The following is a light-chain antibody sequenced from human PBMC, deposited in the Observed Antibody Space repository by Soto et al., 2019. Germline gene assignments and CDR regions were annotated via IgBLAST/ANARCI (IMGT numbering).Light chain of an antibody. V-gene: IGLV2-14*03. J-gene: IGLJ2*01. Sequence: QSVLTQPASVSGSPGQSITISCTGTSSDVGAYNYVSRYQQHPGKAPKLMIYDVSNRPSGVSNRFSGSKSGNTASLTISGLQAEDEADYYCSSYTSSSTQVFGGGTKLTVL. CDR3: SSYTSSSTQV. CDR1: SSDVGAYNY. CDR2: DVS.